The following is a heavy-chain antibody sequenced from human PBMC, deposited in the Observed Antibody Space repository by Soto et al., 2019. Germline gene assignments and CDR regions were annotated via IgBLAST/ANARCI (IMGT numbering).Heavy chain of an antibody. CDR1: GGSISSGGYY. V-gene: IGHV4-31*03. Sequence: SETLSLTCTVSGGSISSGGYYWSWIRQHPGKGLEWIGYIYYSGSTYYNPSLKSRVTISVDTSKNQFSLKLSSVTAADTAVYYCARGGLEGYSSQEKTYFDYWGQGTLVTVSS. J-gene: IGHJ4*02. CDR2: IYYSGST. CDR3: ARGGLEGYSSQEKTYFDY. D-gene: IGHD6-13*01.